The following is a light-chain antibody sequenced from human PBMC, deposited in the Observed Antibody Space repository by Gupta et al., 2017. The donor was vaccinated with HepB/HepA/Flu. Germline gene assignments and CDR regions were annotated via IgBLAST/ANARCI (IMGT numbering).Light chain of an antibody. CDR3: QQTCSPFT. V-gene: IGKV1-39*01. Sequence: DIQMTQSPSSLSASVGDKVTITCRASQNIGTFLNWYQQKPGKAPNRLVYRASSLQSGIPFRFSGSGSETDFTVTISSLQPEDFATYYCQQTCSPFTFGPGTKVDIK. CDR2: RAS. CDR1: QNIGTF. J-gene: IGKJ3*01.